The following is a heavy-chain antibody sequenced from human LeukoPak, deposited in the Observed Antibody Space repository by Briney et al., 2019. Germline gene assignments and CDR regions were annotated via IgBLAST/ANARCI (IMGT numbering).Heavy chain of an antibody. CDR1: GGSISSGSYY. CDR2: IYTSGST. CDR3: ARGSGYLLDRDY. Sequence: PSQTLSLTCTVSGGSISSGSYYWSWIRQPAGTGLEWIGRIYTSGSTNYNPSLKSRVTISVDTSKNQFSLKLSSVTAADTAVYYCARGSGYLLDRDYWGQGTLVTVSS. V-gene: IGHV4-61*02. D-gene: IGHD3-22*01. J-gene: IGHJ4*02.